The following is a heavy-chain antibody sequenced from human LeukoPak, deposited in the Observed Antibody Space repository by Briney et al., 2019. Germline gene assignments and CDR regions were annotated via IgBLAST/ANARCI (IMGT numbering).Heavy chain of an antibody. CDR3: ARDQYGPLDP. CDR2: IKQDGSEK. J-gene: IGHJ5*02. Sequence: PGGSLSLSCAASGFSFSSFWMSWVRQAPGKGLEWVANIKQDGSEKYYVDSVKGRFTISRDNAENSLYLQMNRLRVEDTAVYYCARDQYGPLDPWGQGTLVTVSS. V-gene: IGHV3-7*01. D-gene: IGHD2/OR15-2a*01. CDR1: GFSFSSFW.